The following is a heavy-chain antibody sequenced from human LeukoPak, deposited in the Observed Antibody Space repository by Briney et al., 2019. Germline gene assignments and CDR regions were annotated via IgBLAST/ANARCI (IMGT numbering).Heavy chain of an antibody. CDR1: GGSISSYY. Sequence: SETLSLTCTVSGGSISSYYWSWIRQPPGKGLEWIGYIYYSGSTNYNPSLKSRVTISVDTSKNQFSLKLSSVTAADTAVYYCARATVSGSYYRYYYYGMDVWGQGTTVTVSS. CDR3: ARATVSGSYYRYYYYGMDV. CDR2: IYYSGST. J-gene: IGHJ6*02. D-gene: IGHD1-26*01. V-gene: IGHV4-59*01.